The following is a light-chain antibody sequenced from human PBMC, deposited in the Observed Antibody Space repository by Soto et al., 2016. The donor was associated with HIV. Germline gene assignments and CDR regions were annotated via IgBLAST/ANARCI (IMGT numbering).Light chain of an antibody. V-gene: IGKV1-NL1*01. J-gene: IGKJ2*01. CDR2: ATS. Sequence: DIQMTQSPSSLSASLGDRVTITCRATQVIRNSLAWYQQKPGKVPKLLLYATSRLESGVPSRFSGSGSGTDYTLTISSLQPEDFATYYCQQYYTTLYTFGQGTKLEIK. CDR1: QVIRNS. CDR3: QQYYTTLYT.